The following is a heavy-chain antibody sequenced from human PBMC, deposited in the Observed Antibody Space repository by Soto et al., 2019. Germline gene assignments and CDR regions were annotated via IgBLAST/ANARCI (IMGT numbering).Heavy chain of an antibody. D-gene: IGHD6-25*01. Sequence: SETLSLTCTVSGGSISSGGYYWSWIRQHPGKGLEWIGYIYYSGSTNYNPSLKSRVTISVDTSKNQFSLKLSSVTAADTAVYYCARGRRSSGVGMDVWGQGTTVTVSS. V-gene: IGHV4-61*08. CDR2: IYYSGST. CDR1: GGSISSGGYY. CDR3: ARGRRSSGVGMDV. J-gene: IGHJ6*02.